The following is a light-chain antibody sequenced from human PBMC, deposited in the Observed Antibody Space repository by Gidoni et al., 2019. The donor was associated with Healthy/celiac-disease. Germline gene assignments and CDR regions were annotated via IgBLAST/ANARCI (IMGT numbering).Light chain of an antibody. V-gene: IGLV1-47*01. Sequence: QSVLNQPPSASGTPGQRVTISCSGSSSNIVSNYVYWYQQLPGTAPKLIIYRNNQRPSGVPDRFSGSKSGTSASLAISVLRSEDEADYYCAAWDDSLTGRVFGGGTKLTVL. J-gene: IGLJ3*02. CDR2: RNN. CDR1: SSNIVSNY. CDR3: AAWDDSLTGRV.